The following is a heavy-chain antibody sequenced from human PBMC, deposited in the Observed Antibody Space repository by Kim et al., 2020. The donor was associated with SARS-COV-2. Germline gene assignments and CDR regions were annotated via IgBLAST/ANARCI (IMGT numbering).Heavy chain of an antibody. CDR3: ARDGDTAMVIGGASFDY. J-gene: IGHJ4*02. V-gene: IGHV3-30*07. D-gene: IGHD5-18*01. Sequence: VKGRFTISRDNSKNTVYLQMNSLRAEDTAVYYCARDGDTAMVIGGASFDYWGQGTLVTVSS.